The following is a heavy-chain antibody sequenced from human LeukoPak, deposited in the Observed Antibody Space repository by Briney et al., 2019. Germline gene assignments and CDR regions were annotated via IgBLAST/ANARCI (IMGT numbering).Heavy chain of an antibody. J-gene: IGHJ4*02. CDR3: ARSLGHHDY. CDR2: IYYSGSA. CDR1: GGSISSYY. Sequence: PSETLSLTCTVSGGSISSYYWSWIRQPPGKGLEWLGYIYYSGSANYNPSLKSRVTISVDTSKNQFSLKLSSVTAAGTAVYYCARSLGHHDYWGQGTLVTVSS. V-gene: IGHV4-59*01. D-gene: IGHD7-27*01.